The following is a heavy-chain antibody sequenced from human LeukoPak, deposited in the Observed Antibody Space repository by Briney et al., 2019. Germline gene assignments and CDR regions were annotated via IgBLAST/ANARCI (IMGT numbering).Heavy chain of an antibody. V-gene: IGHV4-39*01. D-gene: IGHD3-22*01. J-gene: IGHJ4*02. Sequence: PSETLSLTCTVSGGSISSSSYYWGWIRQPPEKGLEWIGSIYYSGSTYYNPSLKSRVTISVDTSKNQFSLELSSVTAADTAVYYCARGAGWLLPTYYFDYWGQGTLVTVSS. CDR2: IYYSGST. CDR1: GGSISSSSYY. CDR3: ARGAGWLLPTYYFDY.